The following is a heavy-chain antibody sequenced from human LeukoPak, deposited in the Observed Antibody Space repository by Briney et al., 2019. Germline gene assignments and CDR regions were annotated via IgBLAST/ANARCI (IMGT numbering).Heavy chain of an antibody. Sequence: PGGSLRLSCAASGFTFDDYAMHWVRQAPGKGLEWVSGISWNSGSIGYADSVKGRFTISRDNAKNSLYLQMNSLRAEDTALYYCAKDKRRMATYYFDYWGQGTLVTVSS. CDR3: AKDKRRMATYYFDY. CDR1: GFTFDDYA. CDR2: ISWNSGSI. D-gene: IGHD5-24*01. V-gene: IGHV3-9*01. J-gene: IGHJ4*02.